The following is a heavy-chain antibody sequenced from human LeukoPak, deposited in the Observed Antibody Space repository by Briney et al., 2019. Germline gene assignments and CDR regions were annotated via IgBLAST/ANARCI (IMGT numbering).Heavy chain of an antibody. CDR3: ARDPLYGSGSYYNRGFDY. D-gene: IGHD3-10*01. V-gene: IGHV3-9*01. Sequence: GGSLRLSCAAPGFTFDDYAMHWVRQAPGKGLEWVSGISWNSGSIGYADSVKGRFTISRDNAKNSLYLQMNSLRAEDTAVYYCARDPLYGSGSYYNRGFDYWGQGTLVTVSS. CDR1: GFTFDDYA. J-gene: IGHJ4*02. CDR2: ISWNSGSI.